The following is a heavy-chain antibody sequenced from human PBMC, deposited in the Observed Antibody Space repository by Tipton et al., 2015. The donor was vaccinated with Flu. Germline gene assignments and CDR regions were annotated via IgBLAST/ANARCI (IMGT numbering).Heavy chain of an antibody. V-gene: IGHV4-59*01. CDR2: ISNSGSS. Sequence: TLSLTCSVSGDSISSFYWSWIRQPPGKGLEWIAYISNSGSSNYNSSLKSRITVSVDTSKNQFSLILSSVTAADTAVYYCARSSRGWYRAMFDWGQGTLVTVSS. CDR3: ARSSRGWYRAMFD. D-gene: IGHD6-19*01. CDR1: GDSISSFY. J-gene: IGHJ4*02.